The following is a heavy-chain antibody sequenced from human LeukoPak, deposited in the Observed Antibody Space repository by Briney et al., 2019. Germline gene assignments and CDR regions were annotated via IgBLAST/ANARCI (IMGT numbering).Heavy chain of an antibody. V-gene: IGHV3-23*01. CDR1: GFTFSSYA. D-gene: IGHD3-9*01. CDR2: ISGSGGST. Sequence: PGGSLRLSCAASGFTFSSYAMSWVRQAPGKGLEWVSAISGSGGSTYYADSVKGRFTISRDNSKNTLYLQMNSLRAEDTAVYYCARAGSYSDILTGQNWFDPWGQGTLVTVSS. CDR3: ARAGSYSDILTGQNWFDP. J-gene: IGHJ5*02.